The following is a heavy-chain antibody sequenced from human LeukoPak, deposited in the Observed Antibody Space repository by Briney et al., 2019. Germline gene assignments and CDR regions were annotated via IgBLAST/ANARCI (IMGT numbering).Heavy chain of an antibody. CDR3: AKDRPPIVVVPAALDY. CDR1: GFTFSSYG. J-gene: IGHJ4*02. Sequence: GGSLRLSCAASGFTFSSYGMHWVRQAPGKGLEWVAFIRYDGSNKYYADSVKGRFTISRDNSKNTLYLQMNSLRAEDTAVYYCAKDRPPIVVVPAALDYWGQGTLVTVSS. CDR2: IRYDGSNK. D-gene: IGHD2-2*01. V-gene: IGHV3-30*02.